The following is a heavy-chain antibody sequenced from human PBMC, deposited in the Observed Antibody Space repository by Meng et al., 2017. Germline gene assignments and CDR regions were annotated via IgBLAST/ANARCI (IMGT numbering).Heavy chain of an antibody. V-gene: IGHV1-69*01. CDR1: GGSFSSYA. CDR3: ARDHYSNYLPFDY. J-gene: IGHJ4*02. D-gene: IGHD4-11*01. Sequence: AKLGRSGAEVKKTGSAVKLPCKASGGSFSSYAISWVRQAPGQGLEGMGGIIPIFGTANYAQKFQGRVTITADASTSTAYMELSSLRPEDTAVYYCARDHYSNYLPFDYWGQGTLVTVSS. CDR2: IIPIFGTA.